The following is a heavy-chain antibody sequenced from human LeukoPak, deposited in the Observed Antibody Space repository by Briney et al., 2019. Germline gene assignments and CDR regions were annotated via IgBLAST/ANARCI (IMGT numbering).Heavy chain of an antibody. V-gene: IGHV1-2*02. CDR3: GRSDHFPDWLHYYYYGMDV. D-gene: IGHD3-9*01. CDR2: INPNSGGT. J-gene: IGHJ6*02. Sequence: ASVKVSCKASGYTFTGYYMHWVRQAPGQGLEWMGWINPNSGGTNYAQKFQGRVTMTRDTSISTAYMELSRLRSDDTAVYYCGRSDHFPDWLHYYYYGMDVWGQGTTVTVSS. CDR1: GYTFTGYY.